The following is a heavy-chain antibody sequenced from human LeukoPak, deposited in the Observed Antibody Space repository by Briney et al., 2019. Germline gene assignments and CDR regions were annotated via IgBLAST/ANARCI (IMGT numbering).Heavy chain of an antibody. V-gene: IGHV3-30*04. J-gene: IGHJ4*02. Sequence: GRSLRLSCAASAFTFSSYALHWVRQAPGKGLEWVAVISNDGSKKDYADSVKGRFTISRDNSKSTLYLQMNSLRAEDTAVYYCARGARKGDDYGGFFDYWGQGTLVTVSS. CDR1: AFTFSSYA. CDR3: ARGARKGDDYGGFFDY. D-gene: IGHD4-23*01. CDR2: ISNDGSKK.